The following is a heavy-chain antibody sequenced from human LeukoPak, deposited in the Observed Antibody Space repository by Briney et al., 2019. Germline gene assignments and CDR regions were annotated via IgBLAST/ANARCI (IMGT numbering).Heavy chain of an antibody. Sequence: SETLSLTCDVSGGSITGNNRWSWVRQSPGNGLEWIGEVYAGGSTNYNPSLKSRVTISVDTSKNQFSLKLSSVTAADTAVYYCASDCSSTSCYGSDYWGQGTLVTVSS. CDR1: GGSITGNNR. CDR2: VYAGGST. D-gene: IGHD2-2*01. J-gene: IGHJ4*02. V-gene: IGHV4-4*02. CDR3: ASDCSSTSCYGSDY.